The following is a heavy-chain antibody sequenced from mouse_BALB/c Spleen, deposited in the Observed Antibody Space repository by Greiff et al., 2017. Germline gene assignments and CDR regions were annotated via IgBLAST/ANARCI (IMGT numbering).Heavy chain of an antibody. CDR1: GFTFSSYA. CDR3: ARGPISPNYFDY. Sequence: DVKLVESGGGLVKPGGSLKLSCAASGFTFSSYAMSWVRQTPEKRLEWVASISSGGSTYYPDSVKGRFTISRDNARNILYLQMSSLRSEDTAMYYCARGPISPNYFDYWGQGTTLTVSS. CDR2: ISSGGST. V-gene: IGHV5-6-5*01. D-gene: IGHD6-5*01. J-gene: IGHJ2*01.